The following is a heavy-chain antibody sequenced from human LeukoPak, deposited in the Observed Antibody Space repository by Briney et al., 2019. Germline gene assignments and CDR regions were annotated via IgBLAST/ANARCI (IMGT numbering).Heavy chain of an antibody. CDR1: GGSISSGGYS. V-gene: IGHV4-30-2*01. CDR2: IYHSGST. D-gene: IGHD1-26*01. J-gene: IGHJ4*02. Sequence: PSQTLSLTCAVSGGSISSGGYSWRWIRQPPGKGLEWIGYIYHSGSTYYNPSLKSRVTISVDRSKNQFSLKLSSVTAADTAVYYCARVRSGSYHLDYWGQGTLVTVSS. CDR3: ARVRSGSYHLDY.